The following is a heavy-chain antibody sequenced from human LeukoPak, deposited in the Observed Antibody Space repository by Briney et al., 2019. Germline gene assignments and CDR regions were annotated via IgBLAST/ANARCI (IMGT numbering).Heavy chain of an antibody. CDR2: IIPILGIA. CDR3: ARGRGGTGDGMDV. V-gene: IGHV1-69*04. D-gene: IGHD2-8*02. Sequence: ASVKVSCKASGGTFSSYGISWARQAPGQGLEWMGRIIPILGIANFARKFQGRVTITADKSTSIAYMELSSLRSEDTAVYYCARGRGGTGDGMDVWGQGTTVTVSS. J-gene: IGHJ6*02. CDR1: GGTFSSYG.